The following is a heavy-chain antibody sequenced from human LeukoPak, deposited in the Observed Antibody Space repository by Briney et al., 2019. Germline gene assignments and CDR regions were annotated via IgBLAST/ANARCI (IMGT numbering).Heavy chain of an antibody. D-gene: IGHD6-6*01. J-gene: IGHJ4*02. V-gene: IGHV1-18*01. Sequence: ASVKVSRQASGYTFTNYDINWVRQAPGQGLEWMGWISVYNGNTNYAQKLQGRVTMTTDTSTSTAYMELRSLRSDDTAMYYCARVGRSSDYWGQGTLVTVSS. CDR3: ARVGRSSDY. CDR1: GYTFTNYD. CDR2: ISVYNGNT.